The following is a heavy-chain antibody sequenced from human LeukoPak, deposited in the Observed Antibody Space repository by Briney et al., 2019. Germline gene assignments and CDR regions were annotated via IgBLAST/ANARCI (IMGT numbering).Heavy chain of an antibody. CDR2: FDPEDGET. Sequence: GASVKVSYKVSGYTLTELSMHWVRQAPGKGLEWMGGFDPEDGETIYAQKFQGRVTMTEDTSTDTAYMELSSLRSEDTAVYYCATAFGPWSAFDIWGQGTMVTVSS. CDR3: ATAFGPWSAFDI. D-gene: IGHD3-16*01. V-gene: IGHV1-24*01. CDR1: GYTLTELS. J-gene: IGHJ3*02.